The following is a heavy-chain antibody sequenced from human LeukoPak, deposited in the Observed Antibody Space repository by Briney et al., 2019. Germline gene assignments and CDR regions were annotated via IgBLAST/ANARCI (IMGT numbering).Heavy chain of an antibody. D-gene: IGHD6-13*01. J-gene: IGHJ4*02. CDR2: IKPDSGSS. Sequence: ASVKVSCKASGYTFTAYYIHWLRQAPGQGPEWMGWIKPDSGSSHYAQKLQGRVTMTTDTSTSTAYMELRSLRSDDTAVYYCARVIAAHRSFDYWGQGTLVTVSS. CDR3: ARVIAAHRSFDY. CDR1: GYTFTAYY. V-gene: IGHV1-18*04.